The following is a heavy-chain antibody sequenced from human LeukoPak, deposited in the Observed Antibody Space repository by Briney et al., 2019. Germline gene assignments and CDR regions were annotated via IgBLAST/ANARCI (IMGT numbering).Heavy chain of an antibody. V-gene: IGHV3-21*01. CDR3: ARDRSHDYAFDL. CDR1: GFSFSYYN. CDR2: ISSSGIDM. Sequence: GGSLRLSCEASGFSFSYYNFNWVRQAPGKGLEWVSSISSSGIDMYYADSLKGRFTISRDNAKNSLYLHMSSLRVEDTAVYYCARDRSHDYAFDLWGQGPMVSVSS. D-gene: IGHD3-16*01. J-gene: IGHJ3*01.